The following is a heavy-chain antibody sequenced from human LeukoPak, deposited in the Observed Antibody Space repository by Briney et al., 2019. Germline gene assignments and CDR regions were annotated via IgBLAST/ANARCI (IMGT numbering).Heavy chain of an antibody. CDR1: GYSISSGYY. CDR3: ARTGPSSWYPPFDY. CDR2: IYHSGST. V-gene: IGHV4-38-2*02. Sequence: SETLSLTCTVSGYSISSGYYWGWIRQPPGKGLEWIGSIYHSGSTYYNPSLKSRVTISVDTSKNQFSLKLSSVTAADTAVYYCARTGPSSWYPPFDYWGQGTLVTVSS. J-gene: IGHJ4*02. D-gene: IGHD6-13*01.